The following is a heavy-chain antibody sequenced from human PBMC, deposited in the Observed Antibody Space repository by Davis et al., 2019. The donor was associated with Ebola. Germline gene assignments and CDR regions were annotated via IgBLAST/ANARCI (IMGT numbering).Heavy chain of an antibody. CDR2: INADNGNT. J-gene: IGHJ6*02. CDR1: GYTFTSYV. D-gene: IGHD2-2*02. V-gene: IGHV1-3*01. Sequence: ASVKVSCKASGYTFTSYVMHWVRQAPGQRLEWMGWINADNGNTKNSQKFQGRVTITGDTSASTAYMELSSLRSEDTAVYYCARGGRIVLVPAAIGYYYYGMDVWGQGTTVTVSS. CDR3: ARGGRIVLVPAAIGYYYYGMDV.